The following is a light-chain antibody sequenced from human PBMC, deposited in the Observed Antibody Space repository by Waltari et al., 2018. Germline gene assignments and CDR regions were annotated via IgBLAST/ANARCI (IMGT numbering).Light chain of an antibody. Sequence: DIVMTQSPDSLAVSLGERATINCQSSQSVLFRSNNKNYLAWYQQKPGQPPKLLISWASTRESGVPDRFSGSGSGTDFTLTINSLQAEDVAVYYCQQFLNFPPYTFGQGTKLELK. J-gene: IGKJ2*01. CDR3: QQFLNFPPYT. CDR1: QSVLFRSNNKNY. CDR2: WAS. V-gene: IGKV4-1*01.